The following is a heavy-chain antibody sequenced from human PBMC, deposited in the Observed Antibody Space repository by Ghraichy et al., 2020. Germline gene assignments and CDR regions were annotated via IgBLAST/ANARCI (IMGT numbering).Heavy chain of an antibody. CDR3: ARAPLTSPLIVGTAGGMDV. Sequence: SVKVSCKASGGTFSSYAISWVRQAPGQGLEWMGGIIPIFGTANYAQKFQGRVTITADESTSTAYMELSSLRSEDTAVYYCARAPLTSPLIVGTAGGMDVWGQGTTVTVSS. V-gene: IGHV1-69*13. D-gene: IGHD1-26*01. CDR2: IIPIFGTA. CDR1: GGTFSSYA. J-gene: IGHJ6*02.